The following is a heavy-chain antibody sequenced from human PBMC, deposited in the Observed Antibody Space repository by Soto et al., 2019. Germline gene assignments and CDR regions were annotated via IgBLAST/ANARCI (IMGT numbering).Heavy chain of an antibody. J-gene: IGHJ3*02. CDR3: ARAPYYYDSSGYYGAFDI. Sequence: LRLSCAASGFTFSIYAMHWVRQAPGKGLEWVAVISYDGSNKYYADSVKGRFTISRDNSKNTLYLQMNSLRAEDTAVYYCARAPYYYDSSGYYGAFDIWGQGTMVTVSS. V-gene: IGHV3-30-3*01. CDR2: ISYDGSNK. CDR1: GFTFSIYA. D-gene: IGHD3-22*01.